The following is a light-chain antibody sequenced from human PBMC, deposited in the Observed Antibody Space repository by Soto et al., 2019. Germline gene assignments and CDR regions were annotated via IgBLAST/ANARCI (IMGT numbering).Light chain of an antibody. CDR1: QSVSSSH. J-gene: IGKJ2*03. Sequence: EIVLTQSPGTLSLSPGERATLSCRASQSVSSSHLAWYQQKPGQAPRLLIYGASSRATGIADRFSGSGSGTDFTLTISRLEPEDFAVYYCQQYGNSPPYSFGQGTKLEIK. CDR2: GAS. CDR3: QQYGNSPPYS. V-gene: IGKV3-20*01.